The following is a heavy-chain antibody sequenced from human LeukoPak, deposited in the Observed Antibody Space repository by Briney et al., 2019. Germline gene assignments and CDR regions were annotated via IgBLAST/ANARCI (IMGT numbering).Heavy chain of an antibody. V-gene: IGHV4-59*08. D-gene: IGHD3-3*01. CDR3: ARQITVFGVLTPREFDY. Sequence: SETLSLTCTVTSGFVSNYYWSWIRQPPGKGLELIGYSCYSGRTYYNPSLKGRVAISVDASKHQFSLRLTSVTAADTAMYYCARQITVFGVLTPREFDYWGQGSLVTVSS. CDR1: SGFVSNYY. J-gene: IGHJ4*02. CDR2: SCYSGRT.